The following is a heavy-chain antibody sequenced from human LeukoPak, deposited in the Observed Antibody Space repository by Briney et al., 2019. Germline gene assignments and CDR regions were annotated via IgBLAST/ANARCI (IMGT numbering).Heavy chain of an antibody. V-gene: IGHV3-23*01. CDR2: ISGSGGST. J-gene: IGHJ6*02. CDR3: AKHGNYYYYGMDV. CDR1: GFTFSSYS. Sequence: GGSLRLSCAASGFTFSSYSMSWVRQAPGKGLEWVSAISGSGGSTYYADSVKGRFTISRDNSKNTLYLQMNSLRAEDTAVYYCAKHGNYYYYGMDVWGQGTTVTVSS.